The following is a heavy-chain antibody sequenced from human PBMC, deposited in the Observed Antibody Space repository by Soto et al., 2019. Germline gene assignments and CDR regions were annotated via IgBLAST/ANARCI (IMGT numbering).Heavy chain of an antibody. CDR1: GGSISSSSYY. CDR2: IYYSGST. D-gene: IGHD3-10*01. Sequence: QLQLQESGPGLVKPSETLSLTCTVSGGSISSSSYYWGWIRQPPGKGLEWIGSIYYSGSTYYNPSLKSRVTISVDTSKNQFSLKLSSVTAADTAVYYCARLTLLLAGFDYWGQGTLVTVSS. CDR3: ARLTLLLAGFDY. J-gene: IGHJ4*02. V-gene: IGHV4-39*01.